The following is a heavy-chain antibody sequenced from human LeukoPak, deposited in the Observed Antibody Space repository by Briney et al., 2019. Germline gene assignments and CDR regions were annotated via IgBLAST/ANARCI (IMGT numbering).Heavy chain of an antibody. CDR1: GFTFNSYA. J-gene: IGHJ4*02. CDR2: IRYDGSKK. Sequence: GGSLRLSCAASGFTFNSYAMHWFRQAPGKGLEWVALIRYDGSKKYYADSVKGRFTISRDNSKNTLYLQMNSLRPEDTALNYCAKDSPYGGSYGPPDYWGQGTLVTVSS. D-gene: IGHD1-26*01. CDR3: AKDSPYGGSYGPPDY. V-gene: IGHV3-30*02.